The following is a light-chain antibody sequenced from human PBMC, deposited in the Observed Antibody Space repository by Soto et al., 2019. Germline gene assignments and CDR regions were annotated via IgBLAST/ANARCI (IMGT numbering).Light chain of an antibody. CDR1: QTIANY. CDR2: AAS. V-gene: IGKV1-39*01. CDR3: HQSHSSPYT. J-gene: IGKJ2*01. Sequence: DIQMTQSPSSLSASVGDRVTISCRASQTIANYLNWYQHKPGNAPKLLIYAASSLQTGVPSRFSGSGSGTDFTLTINRLQPEDFATYFFHQSHSSPYTFGQGTRLEIK.